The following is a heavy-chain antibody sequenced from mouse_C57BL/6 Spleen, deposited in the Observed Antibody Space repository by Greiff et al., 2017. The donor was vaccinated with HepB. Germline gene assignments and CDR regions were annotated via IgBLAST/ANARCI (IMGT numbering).Heavy chain of an antibody. J-gene: IGHJ4*01. D-gene: IGHD2-1*01. V-gene: IGHV1-81*01. Sequence: QVQLKESGAELARPGASVKLSCKASGYTFTSYGISWVKQRTGQGLEWIGEIYPRSGNTYYNEKFKGKATLTADKSSSTAYMELRSLTSEDSAVYFCAGSRGLYYGIHYAMDYWGQGTSVTVSS. CDR1: GYTFTSYG. CDR3: AGSRGLYYGIHYAMDY. CDR2: IYPRSGNT.